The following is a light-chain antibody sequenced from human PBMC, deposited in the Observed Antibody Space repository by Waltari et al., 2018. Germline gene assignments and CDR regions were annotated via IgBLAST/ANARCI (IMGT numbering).Light chain of an antibody. V-gene: IGLV2-14*01. CDR1: SSDVGGYNY. CDR3: SSYTSSSTLV. J-gene: IGLJ3*02. Sequence: QSALTQPASVSGSPGQSITISCTGTSSDVGGYNYVSWYQQHPGKAPKIMIYYVSKRPSVVSTRFSGSKSGHTASLTISGLQAEDEADYYCSSYTSSSTLVFGGGTKLTVL. CDR2: YVS.